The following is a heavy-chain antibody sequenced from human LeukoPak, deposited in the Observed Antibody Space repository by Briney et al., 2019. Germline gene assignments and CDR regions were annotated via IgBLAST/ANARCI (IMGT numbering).Heavy chain of an antibody. Sequence: ASVKVSCKASGYTFTSYYMHWVRQAPGQGLEWMGIINPSGGSTSYAQKFQGRVTMTRDTSTSTVYMELSSLRSEDTAVYYCARVYDSSGYSRLPYYYFDYWGQGNLVTVSS. V-gene: IGHV1-46*01. CDR3: ARVYDSSGYSRLPYYYFDY. CDR2: INPSGGST. J-gene: IGHJ4*02. D-gene: IGHD3-22*01. CDR1: GYTFTSYY.